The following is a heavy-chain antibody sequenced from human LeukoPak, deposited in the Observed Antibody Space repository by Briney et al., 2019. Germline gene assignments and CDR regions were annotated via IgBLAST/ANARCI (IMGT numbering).Heavy chain of an antibody. V-gene: IGHV4-39*07. CDR2: IYYSGST. D-gene: IGHD3-16*01. J-gene: IGHJ5*02. Sequence: SETLSLTCTVSGGSISSSSYYWGWIRQPPGKGLEWIGSIYYSGSTYYNPSLKSRVTISVDTSKNQFSLKLSSVTAADTAVYYCARDWGPFDPWGQGTLVTVSS. CDR3: ARDWGPFDP. CDR1: GGSISSSSYY.